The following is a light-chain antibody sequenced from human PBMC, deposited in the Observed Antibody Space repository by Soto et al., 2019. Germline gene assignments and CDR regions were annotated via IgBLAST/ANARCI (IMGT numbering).Light chain of an antibody. CDR2: YND. CDR3: QSYDSSLSVYV. CDR1: SSNIGAGYD. V-gene: IGLV1-40*01. J-gene: IGLJ1*01. Sequence: QSVLTQPPSVSGAPGLRVTISCTGSSSNIGAGYDVHWYQQLPGTAPRALIYYNDNRPSGVPDRFSGSKSGTSASLAITGLQAEDEADYYCQSYDSSLSVYVFGTGTKVTVL.